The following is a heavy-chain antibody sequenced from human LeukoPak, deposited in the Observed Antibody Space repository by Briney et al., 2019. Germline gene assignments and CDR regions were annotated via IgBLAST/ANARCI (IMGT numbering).Heavy chain of an antibody. CDR1: GFTVSSNY. D-gene: IGHD5-18*01. CDR3: ARRGYSYGFSAFDI. J-gene: IGHJ3*02. V-gene: IGHV3-7*01. CDR2: IKQDGSEK. Sequence: GGSLRLSCAASGFTVSSNYMSWVRQAPGKGLEWVANIKQDGSEKYYVDSVKGRFTISRDNAKNSLYLQMNSLRAEDTAVYYCARRGYSYGFSAFDIWGQGTMVTVSS.